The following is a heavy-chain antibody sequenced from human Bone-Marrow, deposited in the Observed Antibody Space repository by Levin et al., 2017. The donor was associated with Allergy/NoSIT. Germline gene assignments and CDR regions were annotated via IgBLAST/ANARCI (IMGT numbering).Heavy chain of an antibody. Sequence: SETLSLTCAVSGGSINSNNWWSWVPQPPGKGLQWIGEISQSGNTNYNPSLKSRVTISIDRSKNQFSLRLSSVTAADTAVYFCARDGSFNYYGMDVWGKGTTVTVSS. J-gene: IGHJ6*04. V-gene: IGHV4/OR15-8*02. CDR3: ARDGSFNYYGMDV. CDR2: ISQSGNT. D-gene: IGHD1-26*01. CDR1: GGSINSNNW.